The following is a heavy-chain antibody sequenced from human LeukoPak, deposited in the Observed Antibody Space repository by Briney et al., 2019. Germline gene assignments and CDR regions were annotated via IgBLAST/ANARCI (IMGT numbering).Heavy chain of an antibody. D-gene: IGHD3-10*01. V-gene: IGHV1-69*05. CDR2: IIPIFGTA. J-gene: IGHJ4*02. CDR1: GGTFSSYA. CDR3: ARDLDTMVRGGNVYCFYY. Sequence: SVKVSCKASGGTFSSYAISWVRQAPGQGLEWMGGIIPIFGTANYAQKFQGRVTITTDESTSTAYMELSSLRSEDTAVYYCARDLDTMVRGGNVYCFYYCGQGTLVTVSS.